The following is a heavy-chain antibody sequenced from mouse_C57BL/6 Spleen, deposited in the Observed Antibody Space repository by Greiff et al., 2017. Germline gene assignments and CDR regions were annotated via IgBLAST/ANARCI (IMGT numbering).Heavy chain of an antibody. CDR2: ISSGGDYI. D-gene: IGHD1-2*01. CDR1: GFTFSSYA. J-gene: IGHJ4*01. V-gene: IGHV5-9-1*02. Sequence: EVKLVESGEGLVKPGGSLKLSCAASGFTFSSYAMSWVRQTPEKRLEWVAYISSGGDYIYYADTVKGRFTIARDNARNTLYLQMSSLKSEDTARYYCTRDLNYGTMDYWGQGTSVTVSS. CDR3: TRDLNYGTMDY.